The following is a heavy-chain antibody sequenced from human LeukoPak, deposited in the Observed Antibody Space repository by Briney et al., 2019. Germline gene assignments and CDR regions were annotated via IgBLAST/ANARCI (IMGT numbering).Heavy chain of an antibody. J-gene: IGHJ4*02. CDR3: ARDLYIVGATKVGAPFDY. D-gene: IGHD1-26*01. Sequence: ASVKVSCKASGYTFTSYGISWVRQAPGQGLEWMGWISAYNGNTNYAQKLQGRVTMTTDTSTSTAYMELRSLRSDDTAVYYCARDLYIVGATKVGAPFDYWGQGTLVTVSP. CDR1: GYTFTSYG. V-gene: IGHV1-18*01. CDR2: ISAYNGNT.